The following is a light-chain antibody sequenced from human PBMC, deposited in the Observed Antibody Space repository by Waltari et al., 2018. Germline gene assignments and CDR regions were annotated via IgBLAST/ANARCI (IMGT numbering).Light chain of an antibody. CDR3: QQYNSYSLLT. CDR1: QSISKW. Sequence: CRASQSISKWLAWYQHKPGKAPKLLIYEASTLQSGVPSRFSGTGSGTDFTLTISSLQPDDFATYYCQQYNSYSLLTFGGGTKVEIE. CDR2: EAS. V-gene: IGKV1-5*03. J-gene: IGKJ4*01.